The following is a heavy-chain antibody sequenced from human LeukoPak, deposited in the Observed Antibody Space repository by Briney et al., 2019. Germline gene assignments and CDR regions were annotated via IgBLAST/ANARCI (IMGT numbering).Heavy chain of an antibody. CDR1: GFTFSNAW. V-gene: IGHV3-48*04. Sequence: GGSLRLSCAASGFTFSNAWMSWVRQAPGKGLEWVSYISSSSSTIYYADSVKGRFTISRDNAKNSLYLQMNSLRAEDTAVYYCARDQGPFDYWGQGTLVTVSS. J-gene: IGHJ4*02. CDR3: ARDQGPFDY. CDR2: ISSSSSTI.